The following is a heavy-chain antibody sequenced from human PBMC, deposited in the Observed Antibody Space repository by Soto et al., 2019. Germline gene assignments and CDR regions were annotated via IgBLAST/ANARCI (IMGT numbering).Heavy chain of an antibody. V-gene: IGHV4-4*07. CDR2: VYTSGST. D-gene: IGHD5-12*01. J-gene: IGHJ6*02. CDR3: ARDRPIVATSGYGMDV. Sequence: QVQLQESGPGLVKPSETLSLTCTVSGGSISSYYWSWIRQPAGKGLEWIGRVYTSGSTNYNPSLRSQVTMSVVTSKNQFSLKLNSVTAADTAVYYCARDRPIVATSGYGMDVWGQGTAVTVSS. CDR1: GGSISSYY.